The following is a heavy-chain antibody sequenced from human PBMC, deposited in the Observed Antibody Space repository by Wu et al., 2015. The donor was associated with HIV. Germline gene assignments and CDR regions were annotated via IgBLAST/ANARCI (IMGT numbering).Heavy chain of an antibody. CDR2: INPLFGTA. CDR3: ARNTDSVATSLYSLGV. V-gene: IGHV1-69*05. D-gene: IGHD5-12*01. CDR1: GDGFTSYA. J-gene: IGHJ6*02. Sequence: QDQLVQFGAEVKKPRSSVKVTCKASGDGFTSYAVSWVRQAPGQGLEWMGGINPLFGTAKFAQRFQDRITFTTDESKTTVYMELSSLRSEDTAVYYCARNTDSVATSLYSLGVWGQGTTVTVSS.